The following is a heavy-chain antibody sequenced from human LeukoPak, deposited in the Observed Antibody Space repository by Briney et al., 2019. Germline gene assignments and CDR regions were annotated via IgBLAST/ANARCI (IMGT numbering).Heavy chain of an antibody. D-gene: IGHD6-19*01. V-gene: IGHV1-8*01. J-gene: IGHJ5*02. Sequence: ASVKVSCKASGYTFTSYDINWVRQATGQGLEWMGWMNPNSGNTGYAQKFQGRVTMTRNTSISTAYMELSSLRSEDTAVYYCAKSLAVAGPHNWFDPWGQGTLVTVSS. CDR2: MNPNSGNT. CDR1: GYTFTSYD. CDR3: AKSLAVAGPHNWFDP.